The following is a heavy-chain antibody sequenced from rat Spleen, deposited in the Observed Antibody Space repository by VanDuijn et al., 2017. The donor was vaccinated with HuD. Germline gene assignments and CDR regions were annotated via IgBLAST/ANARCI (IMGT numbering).Heavy chain of an antibody. V-gene: IGHV5-7*01. Sequence: EVQLVESGGGLVQPGRSLKLSCAASGFTFSSFPMAWVRQAPKKGLEWVATIIYDGSSTYYRDSVKGRFTISRDNAKSTLYLQMDSLRSDDHATYYCATHITTYWYFECWGPGTMVTVSS. CDR2: IIYDGSST. J-gene: IGHJ1*01. D-gene: IGHD1-10*01. CDR1: GFTFSSFP. CDR3: ATHITTYWYFEC.